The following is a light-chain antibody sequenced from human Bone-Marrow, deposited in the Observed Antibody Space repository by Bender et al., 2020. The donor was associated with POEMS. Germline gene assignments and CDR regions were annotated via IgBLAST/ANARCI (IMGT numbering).Light chain of an antibody. J-gene: IGLJ3*02. CDR1: SSNIGAGYG. V-gene: IGLV1-40*01. CDR3: QSYDNSLSRL. Sequence: SVLTQPPSVSGAPGQRVTISCSGSSSNIGAGYGVHWYQQVPGTAPKLLIYGNNNRPSGVPDRFSGSQSGTSASLAISGPLCEDEADYYWQSYDNSLSRLFRGGPKLTLL. CDR2: GNN.